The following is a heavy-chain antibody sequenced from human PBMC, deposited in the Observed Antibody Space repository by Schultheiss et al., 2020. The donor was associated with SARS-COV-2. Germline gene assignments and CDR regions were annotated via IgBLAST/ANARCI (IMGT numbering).Heavy chain of an antibody. V-gene: IGHV4-34*01. D-gene: IGHD3-9*01. CDR2: INHSGST. CDR1: GGSFSGYY. Sequence: SETLSLTCAVYGGSFSGYYWSWIRQPPGKGLEWIGEINHSGSTNYNPSLKSRVTISVDKSKNQFSLKLSSVTAADTAVYYCARARDYDILSGRYYYYYYGMDVWGQGTTVTVSS. J-gene: IGHJ6*02. CDR3: ARARDYDILSGRYYYYYYGMDV.